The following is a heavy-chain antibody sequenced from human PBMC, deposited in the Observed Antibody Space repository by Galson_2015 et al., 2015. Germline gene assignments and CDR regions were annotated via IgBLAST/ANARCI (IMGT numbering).Heavy chain of an antibody. V-gene: IGHV1-18*04. D-gene: IGHD3-16*01. Sequence: KVSCKASGYTFTSYGINWVRQGPGQGLGWIGWISAYNGNTNYAQKFQGRVTMTTDTSTSTAFMVLRSRRSDDAAVYYCARDNFRFRGVMDYWGQGTLVTVSS. J-gene: IGHJ4*02. CDR2: ISAYNGNT. CDR3: ARDNFRFRGVMDY. CDR1: GYTFTSYG.